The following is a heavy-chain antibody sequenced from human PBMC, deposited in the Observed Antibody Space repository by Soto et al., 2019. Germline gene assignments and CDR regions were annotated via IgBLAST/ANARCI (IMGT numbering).Heavy chain of an antibody. J-gene: IGHJ4*02. V-gene: IGHV3-33*01. Sequence: QVQLVESGGGVVQPGRSLRLSCAASGFTFSSYGMHWVRQAPGKGLEWVAVIWYDGSNKYYADSVKGRFTISRDNSKNTLYQQMNSLRAEDTAVYYCARESGLRFGYWGQGTLVTVSS. CDR1: GFTFSSYG. CDR2: IWYDGSNK. D-gene: IGHD3-10*01. CDR3: ARESGLRFGY.